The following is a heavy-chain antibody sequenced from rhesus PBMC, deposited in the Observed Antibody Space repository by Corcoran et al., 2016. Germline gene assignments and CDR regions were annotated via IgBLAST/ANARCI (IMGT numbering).Heavy chain of an antibody. J-gene: IGHJ6*01. CDR2: IEGNIAGT. CDR1: GGSISGYY. CDR3: ARELNYVDYGLDS. Sequence: QVQLQESGPGLVKPSATLSLTCAVSGGSISGYYWSWIRQPPGKGRAWIGNIEGNIAGTNYNPSLKSRVTISKDTSKNQFSLKLSSVTAADTAVYYCARELNYVDYGLDSWGQGVVVTVSS. D-gene: IGHD1-26*01. V-gene: IGHV4-81*01.